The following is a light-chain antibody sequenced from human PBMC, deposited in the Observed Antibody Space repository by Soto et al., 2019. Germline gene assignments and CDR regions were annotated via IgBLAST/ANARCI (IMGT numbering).Light chain of an antibody. CDR1: QTIIRY. J-gene: IGKJ3*01. V-gene: IGKV1-39*01. CDR2: AAS. CDR3: QQSYSTLFS. Sequence: DIQLTQSPSSLSASVGDRVTITCRASQTIIRYLNWYQQKPGRAPNLLIYAASSLQTGVPPRFSGSGSRTEFTLTISSLQPEDSATYYCQQSYSTLFSFGPGTRVEIK.